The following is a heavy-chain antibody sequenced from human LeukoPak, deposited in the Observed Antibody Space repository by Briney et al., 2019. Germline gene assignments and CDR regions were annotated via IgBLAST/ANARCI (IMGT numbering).Heavy chain of an antibody. J-gene: IGHJ4*02. CDR2: IYYSGST. Sequence: SETLSLTCTVSGGSISNYYWSWIRQPPGKGLEWIGYIYYSGSTNYNPSLKGRLTISVDTPKNHFSLRLTSVTAADTAVYYCARHSETCSGGSCFLDYFDYWGQGTLVTVSS. CDR3: ARHSETCSGGSCFLDYFDY. V-gene: IGHV4-59*08. CDR1: GGSISNYY. D-gene: IGHD2-15*01.